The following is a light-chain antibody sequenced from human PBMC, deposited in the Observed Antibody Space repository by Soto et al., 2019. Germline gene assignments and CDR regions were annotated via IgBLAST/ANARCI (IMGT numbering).Light chain of an antibody. V-gene: IGLV2-14*01. CDR1: SSDIGAYDY. J-gene: IGLJ1*01. CDR2: EVN. CDR3: FSFTTTRPHV. Sequence: LTQPASLSGSPGQSITISCTGTSSDIGAYDYVSWFQQHPGKAPKLMISEVNNRPSGVSNRFSGSKSGNTAYLTISGLQVEDEAEYFCFSFTTTRPHVFGTGTKVTVL.